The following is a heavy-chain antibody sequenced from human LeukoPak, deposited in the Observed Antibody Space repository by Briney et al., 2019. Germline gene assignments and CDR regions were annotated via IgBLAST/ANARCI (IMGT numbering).Heavy chain of an antibody. CDR2: IYYSGST. CDR3: ARGLFNYYDSSGPLGY. CDR1: GGSFSSYY. J-gene: IGHJ4*02. V-gene: IGHV4-59*08. Sequence: SETLSLTCAVYGGSFSSYYWSWIQQPPGKGLEWIGYIYYSGSTNYNPSLKSRVTISVDTSKNQFSLKLSSVTAADTAVYYCARGLFNYYDSSGPLGYWGQGTLVTVSS. D-gene: IGHD3-22*01.